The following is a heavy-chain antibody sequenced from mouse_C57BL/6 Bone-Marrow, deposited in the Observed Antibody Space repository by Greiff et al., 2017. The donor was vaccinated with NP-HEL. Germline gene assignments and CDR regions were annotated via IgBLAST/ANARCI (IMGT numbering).Heavy chain of an antibody. CDR1: GYTFTSYG. V-gene: IGHV1-81*01. J-gene: IGHJ2*01. D-gene: IGHD1-1*01. Sequence: VKLQESGAELARPGASVKLSCKASGYTFTSYGISWVKQRPGQGLEWIGEIYPRSGNTYYNEKFKGKATLTADKSSSTAYMELRSLTSEDSAVYFCARSAYYYGSSHFDYWGQGTTLTVSS. CDR3: ARSAYYYGSSHFDY. CDR2: IYPRSGNT.